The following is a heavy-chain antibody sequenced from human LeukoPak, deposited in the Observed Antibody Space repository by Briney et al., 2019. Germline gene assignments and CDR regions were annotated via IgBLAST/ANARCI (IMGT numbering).Heavy chain of an antibody. D-gene: IGHD2-2*01. CDR2: IRYDGSNK. V-gene: IGHV3-30*02. J-gene: IGHJ4*02. Sequence: PGGSLRLSXAASGFTFSSYGMHWVRQAPGKGLEWVAFIRYDGSNKYYADSVKGRFTISRDNSKNTLYLQMNSLRAEDTAVYYCAKDPLGYCSSTSCYYFDYWGQGTLVTVSS. CDR3: AKDPLGYCSSTSCYYFDY. CDR1: GFTFSSYG.